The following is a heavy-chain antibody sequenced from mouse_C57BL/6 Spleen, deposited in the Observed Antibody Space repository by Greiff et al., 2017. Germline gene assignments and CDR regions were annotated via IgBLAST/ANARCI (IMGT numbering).Heavy chain of an antibody. CDR2: IDPSDSYT. D-gene: IGHD1-1*01. CDR3: ARLYYGSSYGAMDY. J-gene: IGHJ4*01. Sequence: QVQLKQPGAELVKPGASVKLSCKASGYTFTSYWMQWVKQRPGQGLEWIGEIDPSDSYTNYNQKFKGKATLTVDTSSSTAYMQLSSLTSEDSAVYYCARLYYGSSYGAMDYWGQGTSVTVSS. CDR1: GYTFTSYW. V-gene: IGHV1-50*01.